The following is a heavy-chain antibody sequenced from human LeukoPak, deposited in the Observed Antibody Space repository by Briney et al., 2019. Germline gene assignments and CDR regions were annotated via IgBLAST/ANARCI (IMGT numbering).Heavy chain of an antibody. CDR1: GFTFSSYS. D-gene: IGHD2-2*01. CDR3: ARGYCSSTSCYRELDY. Sequence: PGRSLRLSCAASGFTFSSYSMNWVRQAPGKGLEWVSSISSSSSYIYYADSVKGRFTISRDNAKNSLYLQMNSLRAEDTALYYCARGYCSSTSCYRELDYWGQGTLVTVSS. CDR2: ISSSSSYI. V-gene: IGHV3-21*04. J-gene: IGHJ4*02.